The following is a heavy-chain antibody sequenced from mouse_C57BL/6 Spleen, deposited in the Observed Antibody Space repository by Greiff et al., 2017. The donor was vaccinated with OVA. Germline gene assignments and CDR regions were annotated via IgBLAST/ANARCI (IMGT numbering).Heavy chain of an antibody. CDR2: IDPSDSYT. CDR1: GYTFTSYW. J-gene: IGHJ2*01. D-gene: IGHD4-1*01. CDR3: ARSGTGLFAY. V-gene: IGHV1-50*01. Sequence: QVQLQQSGAELVKPGASVKLSCKASGYTFTSYWMQWVKQRPGQGLEWIGEIDPSDSYTNYNQKFKGKATLTVDTSSSTAYMQLSSLTSEDSAVYYCARSGTGLFAYWGQGTTLTVSS.